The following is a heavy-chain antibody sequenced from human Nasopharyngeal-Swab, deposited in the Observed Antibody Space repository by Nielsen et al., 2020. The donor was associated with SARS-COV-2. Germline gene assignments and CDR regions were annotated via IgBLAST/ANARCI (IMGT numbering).Heavy chain of an antibody. CDR2: HYVDGRT. V-gene: IGHV3-53*01. CDR3: ARLHFYYMDF. Sequence: LSLTCAASGFDVNLNDMTWVRQAPGKGLEWVSIHYVDGRTEYAVSVKGRFAISRDSSKNIVSLQMNTVRAEDTGLYFCARLHFYYMDFWGKGTTVTVSS. CDR1: GFDVNLND. J-gene: IGHJ6*03.